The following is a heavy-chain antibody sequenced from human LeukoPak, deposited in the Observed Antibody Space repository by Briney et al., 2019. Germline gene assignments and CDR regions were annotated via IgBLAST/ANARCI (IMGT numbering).Heavy chain of an antibody. CDR3: AEDRSRYSSHPFGYFDY. J-gene: IGHJ4*02. CDR1: GFTFSSYA. CDR2: ISGSGGST. V-gene: IGHV3-23*01. D-gene: IGHD6-13*01. Sequence: PGGSLRLSCAASGFTFSSYAMSWVRQAPGKGLEWVSAISGSGGSTYYADSVKGRFTISRDNSKNTLYLQMNSLRAEDTAVYYCAEDRSRYSSHPFGYFDYWGQGTLVTVSS.